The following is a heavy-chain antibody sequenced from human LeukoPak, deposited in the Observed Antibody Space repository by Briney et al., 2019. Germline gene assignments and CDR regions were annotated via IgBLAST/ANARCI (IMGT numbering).Heavy chain of an antibody. Sequence: GGSLRLSCAASRFAFSNACMSWVRQAPGKGLEWVGHIKSKSDGGTTDLAAPVKGRFTISRDDSKNPLFLHMNSLKTDDTAVYYCAKDRVTMIVGVSYFDYWGQGTLVTVSS. J-gene: IGHJ4*02. CDR3: AKDRVTMIVGVSYFDY. CDR2: IKSKSDGGTT. D-gene: IGHD3-22*01. CDR1: RFAFSNAC. V-gene: IGHV3-15*01.